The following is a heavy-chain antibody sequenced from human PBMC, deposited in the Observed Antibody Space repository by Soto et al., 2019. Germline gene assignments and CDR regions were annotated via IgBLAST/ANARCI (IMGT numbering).Heavy chain of an antibody. CDR1: VGSFSGYD. V-gene: IGHV4-34*01. J-gene: IGHJ6*01. D-gene: IGHD1-20*01. CDR2: INHSGST. Sequence: SETLSLTCAVYVGSFSGYDWSLIRQPPGKGLECIWEINHSGSTNYNPSLKSRVTISVDTSKNQFSLKLSSVTAAETAVYYCARYVHNWNYDCYRMEVWGQGTTVTVSS. CDR3: ARYVHNWNYDCYRMEV.